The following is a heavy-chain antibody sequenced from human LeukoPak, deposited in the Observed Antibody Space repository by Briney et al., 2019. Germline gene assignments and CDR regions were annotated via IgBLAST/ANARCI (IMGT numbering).Heavy chain of an antibody. J-gene: IGHJ4*02. CDR1: GFTFISYA. Sequence: GRSLRLSCAASGFTFISYAMHWVRQAPGKGLEWVAVISSDGSNKYYAHSVKGRFTIYRDNSKHTLYLQMNSLRAEDTAVYYCARDRALDYWGQGTLVTVSS. CDR3: ARDRALDY. CDR2: ISSDGSNK. D-gene: IGHD3-10*01. V-gene: IGHV3-30*01.